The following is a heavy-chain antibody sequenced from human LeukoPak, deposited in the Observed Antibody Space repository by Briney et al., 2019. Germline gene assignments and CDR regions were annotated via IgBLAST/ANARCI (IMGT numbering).Heavy chain of an antibody. CDR3: ARVRYRLAETYIDY. Sequence: ASVKVSCKASGYIFTGYYMRWVRQAPGQGLEWMGWINPNSGDTNYAQKFQGRVTMTRDTSISTAYMELSRLRSDDTAVYYCARVRYRLAETYIDYWGQGTLVTVSS. J-gene: IGHJ4*02. D-gene: IGHD3-16*01. V-gene: IGHV1-2*02. CDR2: INPNSGDT. CDR1: GYIFTGYY.